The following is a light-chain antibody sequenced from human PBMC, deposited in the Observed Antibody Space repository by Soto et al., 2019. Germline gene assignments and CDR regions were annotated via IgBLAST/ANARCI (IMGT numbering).Light chain of an antibody. CDR2: EVS. J-gene: IGLJ1*01. CDR3: SSYTSSNTLV. Sequence: QSVLTQPASVSGSPGQSITISCSGTSEDVGGYNYVSWYQHYPGKAPKLIIYEVSNRPSGLSNRFSGSKSGSTASLTISGLQAEDEAHYYCSSYTSSNTLVFGTGTKLTVL. CDR1: SEDVGGYNY. V-gene: IGLV2-14*01.